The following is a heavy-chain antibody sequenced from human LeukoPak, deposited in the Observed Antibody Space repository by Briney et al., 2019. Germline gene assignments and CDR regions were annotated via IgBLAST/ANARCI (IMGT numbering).Heavy chain of an antibody. Sequence: SGTLSLTCAVSGGSISSSNWWSWVRQPPGKGLEWFREIYHSGSTNYNPSLKSRVTISVDKSKNQFSLKLSSVTAADTAVYYCARIPYSSGWYVPYYYYYYMDVWGKGTTVTASS. CDR1: GGSISSSNW. CDR3: ARIPYSSGWYVPYYYYYYMDV. J-gene: IGHJ6*03. V-gene: IGHV4-4*02. CDR2: IYHSGST. D-gene: IGHD6-19*01.